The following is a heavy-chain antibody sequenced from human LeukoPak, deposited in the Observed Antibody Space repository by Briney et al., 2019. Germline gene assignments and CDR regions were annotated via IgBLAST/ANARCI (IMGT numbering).Heavy chain of an antibody. J-gene: IGHJ5*02. D-gene: IGHD2-2*01. CDR3: AIKFIPAAIEGDWFDP. CDR1: GGSISSSSYY. V-gene: IGHV4-39*01. CDR2: IYYSGST. Sequence: PSETLSLTCTVSGGSISSSSYYWGWIRQPPGKGLEWIGSIYYSGSTYYNPSLKSRVTISVDTSKNQFSLKLSSVTAADTAVYCCAIKFIPAAIEGDWFDPWGQGTLVTVSS.